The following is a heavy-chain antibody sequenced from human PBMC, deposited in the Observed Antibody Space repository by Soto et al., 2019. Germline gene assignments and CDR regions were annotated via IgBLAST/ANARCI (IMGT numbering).Heavy chain of an antibody. J-gene: IGHJ5*02. CDR3: ARGPTMGFNWFDP. V-gene: IGHV1-69*02. CDR2: IIPILGIA. CDR1: GGTFSSYT. Sequence: QVQLVQSGAEVKKPGSSVKVSCKASGGTFSSYTISWVRQAPGQGLEWMGRIIPILGIANYAQKFQGRVTITAEKSTSTAYMELSSLRSEDTAVYYCARGPTMGFNWFDPWGQGTLVTVSS. D-gene: IGHD3-10*01.